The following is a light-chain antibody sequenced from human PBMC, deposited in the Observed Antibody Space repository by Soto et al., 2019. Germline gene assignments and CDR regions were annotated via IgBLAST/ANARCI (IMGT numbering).Light chain of an antibody. CDR2: DAS. V-gene: IGKV3-11*01. CDR3: QQRSTWPAYT. Sequence: EIVLTQSPATLSLSPGERATLSCRASQSVSSYLAWYQQKPGQAPRLLIYDASNRATGIPARFSGSGSGTDFTLTISSPEPDDFAVYYCQQRSTWPAYTFGQGTKLEIK. CDR1: QSVSSY. J-gene: IGKJ2*01.